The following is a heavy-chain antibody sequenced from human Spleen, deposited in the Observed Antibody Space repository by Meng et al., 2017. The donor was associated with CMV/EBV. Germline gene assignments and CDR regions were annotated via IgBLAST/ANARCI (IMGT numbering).Heavy chain of an antibody. V-gene: IGHV5-51*01. Sequence: CQGSGHGFTNYWIGWVRQMPGKGLEWMGIIYPGDSDTRYSPSFQGHVTISAEKFVSTAYLQWSSLKASDTAMYYCASSGSRSYLPDYWGQGTLVTVSS. CDR1: GHGFTNYW. D-gene: IGHD1-26*01. CDR2: IYPGDSDT. J-gene: IGHJ4*02. CDR3: ASSGSRSYLPDY.